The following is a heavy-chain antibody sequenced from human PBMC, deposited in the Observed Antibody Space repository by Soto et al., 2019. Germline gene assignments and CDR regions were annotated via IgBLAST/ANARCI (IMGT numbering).Heavy chain of an antibody. Sequence: QVQLVQSGAEVKKPGSSVKVSCKASGGTFSSYAISWVRQAPGQGLEWMGGIISIFGTANYAQKFQGRVTITAAETTSTAYMELSSLRSEDTAVYYCARHVPAAGYYYGMDVWGQGTTVTVSS. CDR3: ARHVPAAGYYYGMDV. J-gene: IGHJ6*02. D-gene: IGHD2-2*01. CDR2: IISIFGTA. V-gene: IGHV1-69*12. CDR1: GGTFSSYA.